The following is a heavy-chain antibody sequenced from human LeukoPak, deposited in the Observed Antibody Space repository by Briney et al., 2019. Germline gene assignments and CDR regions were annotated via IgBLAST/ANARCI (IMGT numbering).Heavy chain of an antibody. D-gene: IGHD4-11*01. CDR3: ARRIDYRADS. CDR1: GYMFTTYW. V-gene: IGHV5-51*01. CDR2: IYPGDSDT. J-gene: IGHJ4*02. Sequence: GESLKISCKGSGYMFTTYWIGWVRQMPGKSLEWMGIIYPGDSDTRYSPSFQGQVTISADKSISTAYLQWSSLKASDTAMYYCARRIDYRADSWGQGTLVTVSS.